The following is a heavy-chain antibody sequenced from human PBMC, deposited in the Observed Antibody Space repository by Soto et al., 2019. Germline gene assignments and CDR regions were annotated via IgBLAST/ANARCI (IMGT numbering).Heavy chain of an antibody. J-gene: IGHJ4*02. V-gene: IGHV3-33*01. CDR3: ASRSDGLDY. Sequence: QVQLVESGGGVVQPGRSLRLSCTVSGLTFSSYGMHWVRQAPGKGLSWVAVIWYDGSNKNYADSVKGRFTISRDNSKNKLYLPVNSLRVEDPAVYYCASRSDGLDYWGQGTLVTVSS. CDR1: GLTFSSYG. CDR2: IWYDGSNK.